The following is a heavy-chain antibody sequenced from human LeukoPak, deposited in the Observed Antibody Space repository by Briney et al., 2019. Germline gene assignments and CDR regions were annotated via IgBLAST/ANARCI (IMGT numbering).Heavy chain of an antibody. D-gene: IGHD4-17*01. Sequence: SVKVSCKASGGTFSSYAISWVRLAPGQGLEWMGGIIPIFGTANYAQKFQGRVTITADESTSTAYMELSSLRSEDTAVYYCARIVSAAKQYGDYVGLDYWGQGTLVTVSS. CDR1: GGTFSSYA. V-gene: IGHV1-69*13. CDR3: ARIVSAAKQYGDYVGLDY. J-gene: IGHJ4*02. CDR2: IIPIFGTA.